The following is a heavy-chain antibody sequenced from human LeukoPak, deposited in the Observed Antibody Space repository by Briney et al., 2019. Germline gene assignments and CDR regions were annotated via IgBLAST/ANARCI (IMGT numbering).Heavy chain of an antibody. CDR2: ISDSGSP. CDR3: ARVNYRSGSHSSWFDP. J-gene: IGHJ5*02. Sequence: PSQTLSLTCTVSGGSITGYYLSWIREPPGKWLEWIGYISDSGSPNYNPSLKSRVTISVDTSKNQFSIKLPSVTAADTAVYYCARVNYRSGSHSSWFDPWGKGTLVTVSS. D-gene: IGHD3-10*01. CDR1: GGSITGYY. V-gene: IGHV4-59*08.